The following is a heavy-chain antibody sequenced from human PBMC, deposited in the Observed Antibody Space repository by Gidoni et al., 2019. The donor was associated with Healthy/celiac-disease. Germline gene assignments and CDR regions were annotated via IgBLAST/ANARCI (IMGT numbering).Heavy chain of an antibody. Sequence: QVQLVESGGGLVKPGGSLRLSCAASGFTFSDYYMSWIRHAPGKGLEWVSYISSSGSTIYYADSVKGRFTISRDNAKNSLYLQMNSLRAEDTAVYYCARADSVNVVVPAAMSDYYYYGMDVWGQGTTVTVSS. V-gene: IGHV3-11*01. CDR3: ARADSVNVVVPAAMSDYYYYGMDV. CDR2: ISSSGSTI. CDR1: GFTFSDYY. J-gene: IGHJ6*02. D-gene: IGHD2-2*01.